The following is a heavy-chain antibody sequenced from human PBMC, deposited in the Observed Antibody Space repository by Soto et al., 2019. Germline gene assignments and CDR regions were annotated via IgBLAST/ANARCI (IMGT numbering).Heavy chain of an antibody. D-gene: IGHD3-22*01. CDR1: GFTFSTYS. CDR3: ARATYYYDSSGPPAY. J-gene: IGHJ4*02. CDR2: ISSSSSTI. Sequence: GGSLRLSCAASGFTFSTYSMNWVRQAPGKGLEWVSYISSSSSTIFYTDSVKGRFTVSRDNAKNSLYLQMNSLRDEDTAVYYCARATYYYDSSGPPAYWGQGTLVTVSS. V-gene: IGHV3-48*02.